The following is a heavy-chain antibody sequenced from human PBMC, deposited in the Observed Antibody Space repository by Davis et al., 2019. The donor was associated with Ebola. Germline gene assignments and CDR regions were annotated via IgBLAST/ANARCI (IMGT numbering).Heavy chain of an antibody. J-gene: IGHJ3*02. V-gene: IGHV3-48*02. CDR3: ARDTVAYYYDSSGYYLGSDAFDI. CDR1: GFTFSSYG. D-gene: IGHD3-22*01. CDR2: ISSSSSTI. Sequence: GESLKISCAASGFTFSSYGMHWVRQAPGKGLEWVSYISSSSSTIYYADSVKGRFTISRDNAKNSLYLQINSLRDEDTAVYYCARDTVAYYYDSSGYYLGSDAFDIWGQGTMVTVSS.